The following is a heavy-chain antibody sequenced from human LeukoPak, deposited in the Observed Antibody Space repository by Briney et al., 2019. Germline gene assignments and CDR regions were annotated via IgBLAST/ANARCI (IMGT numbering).Heavy chain of an antibody. J-gene: IGHJ4*02. V-gene: IGHV3-7*04. CDR1: GFTFSRYW. Sequence: PGGSLRLSCAASGFTFSRYWMSWVRQAPGKGLEWVANIKQDGSEKHSVDSVKGRFTISRDNAKNALYLQMNSLRGEDTAVYYCARHQEQRLAPFDHWGQGILVTVSS. CDR2: IKQDGSEK. CDR3: ARHQEQRLAPFDH. D-gene: IGHD6-19*01.